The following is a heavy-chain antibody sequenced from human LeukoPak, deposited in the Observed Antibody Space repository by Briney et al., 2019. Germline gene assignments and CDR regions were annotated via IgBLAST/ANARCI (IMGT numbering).Heavy chain of an antibody. CDR3: ARDRGHTPSGYETGMDV. V-gene: IGHV3-30*04. D-gene: IGHD5-12*01. CDR2: ISYDGSDK. Sequence: SCKASGYTFSSYAMHWVRQAPGKGLEWVAVISYDGSDKYTADSVKGRFTISRDNSKNTLYLQMSSLRAEDTAVYYCARDRGHTPSGYETGMDVWGQGTTVTVSS. CDR1: GYTFSSYA. J-gene: IGHJ6*02.